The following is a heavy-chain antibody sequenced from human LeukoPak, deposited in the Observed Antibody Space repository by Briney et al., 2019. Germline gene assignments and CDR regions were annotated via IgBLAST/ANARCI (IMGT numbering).Heavy chain of an antibody. V-gene: IGHV1-2*06. CDR1: GYTFTGYH. CDR3: ARGILYYYDSSGYYGVDY. J-gene: IGHJ4*02. D-gene: IGHD3-22*01. CDR2: INPNSGGT. Sequence: GASVKVSCKASGYTFTGYHMHWVRQAPGQGLEWMGRINPNSGGTNYAQKFQGRVTMTRDTSIGTAYMELSRLRSDDTAVYYCARGILYYYDSSGYYGVDYWGQGTLVTVSS.